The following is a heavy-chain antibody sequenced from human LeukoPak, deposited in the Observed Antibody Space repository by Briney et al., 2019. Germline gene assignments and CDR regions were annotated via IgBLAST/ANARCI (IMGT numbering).Heavy chain of an antibody. CDR1: GFTFSSYA. CDR3: AKVPGYCSSTSCHNYYYYGMDV. V-gene: IGHV3-23*01. CDR2: ISGSGGST. D-gene: IGHD2-2*02. J-gene: IGHJ6*02. Sequence: GGSLRLSCAASGFTFSSYAMSWVRQAPGKGLEWVSAISGSGGSTYYAGSVKGRFTISRDNSKNTLYLQMNSLRAEDTAVYYCAKVPGYCSSTSCHNYYYYGMDVWGQGTTVTVSS.